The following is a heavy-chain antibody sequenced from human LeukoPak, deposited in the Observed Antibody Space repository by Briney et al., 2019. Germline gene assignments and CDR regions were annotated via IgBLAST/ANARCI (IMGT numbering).Heavy chain of an antibody. CDR3: AKTWGYTSSGIAH. CDR2: ISGDGLGT. CDR1: GITFSSYA. J-gene: IGHJ4*02. D-gene: IGHD6-13*01. Sequence: GGSLRLSCAASGITFSSYAMSWVRQTPGKGLEWVSGISGDGLGTYYADSVKGRFTISRDNSENTLYVQMNSLRAEDTALYYCAKTWGYTSSGIAHWGQGTLVTVSS. V-gene: IGHV3-23*01.